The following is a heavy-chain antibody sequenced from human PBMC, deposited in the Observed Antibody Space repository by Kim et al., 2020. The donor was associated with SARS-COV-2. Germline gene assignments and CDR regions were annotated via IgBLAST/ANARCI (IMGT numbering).Heavy chain of an antibody. J-gene: IGHJ4*02. D-gene: IGHD1-26*01. CDR3: AKDRWRGIYYDY. CDR1: GFTFSSYA. Sequence: GGSLRLSCAASGFTFSSYAMHWVRQAPGKGLEWVAVISYDGDNTYYADSVKGRFTISRDNSKNTLYLQMNSLRAEDTAVYYCAKDRWRGIYYDYWGQGTLVTVSS. CDR2: ISYDGDNT. V-gene: IGHV3-33*03.